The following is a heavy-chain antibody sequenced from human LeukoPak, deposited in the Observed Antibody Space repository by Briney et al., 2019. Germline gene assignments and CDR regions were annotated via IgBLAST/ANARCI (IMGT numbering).Heavy chain of an antibody. CDR2: NSYSGNT. Sequence: SETLSLTCTVSGGSISSYYWSWIRQPPGKGLEWIGYNSYSGNTNYNPSLKSRVTISVDTSKNHFSLNLSSVTAAHTAVYYCARVGSGSFDYWGQGTLVTVSS. CDR1: GGSISSYY. CDR3: ARVGSGSFDY. V-gene: IGHV4-59*01. D-gene: IGHD1-26*01. J-gene: IGHJ4*02.